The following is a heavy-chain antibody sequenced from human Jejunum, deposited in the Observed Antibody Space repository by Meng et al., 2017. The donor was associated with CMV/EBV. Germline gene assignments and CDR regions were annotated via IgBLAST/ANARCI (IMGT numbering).Heavy chain of an antibody. Sequence: GYTFTTDYMHWVRQAPGQGLEWMGVINPSGGLTDYTQKFQGRVTVTRDTSTSTVYMDLSSLRSEDTAVYYCARGQSTLWWYNIDYWGQGTLVTVSS. D-gene: IGHD4-23*01. CDR2: INPSGGLT. CDR1: GYTFTTDY. CDR3: ARGQSTLWWYNIDY. J-gene: IGHJ4*02. V-gene: IGHV1-46*01.